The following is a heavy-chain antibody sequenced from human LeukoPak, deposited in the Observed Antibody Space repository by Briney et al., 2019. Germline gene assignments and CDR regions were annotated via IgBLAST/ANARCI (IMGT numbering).Heavy chain of an antibody. Sequence: GRSLRLSCAASGFTFSTYAMHWVRQAPGKGLEWVAVISSDGSNRYYADSVKGRFTISRDNSKNTLYLQMNSLRTEDTAVYYCARAGYCSTTTCYLDYWGQGTLVTVSS. CDR2: ISSDGSNR. CDR3: ARAGYCSTTTCYLDY. J-gene: IGHJ4*02. CDR1: GFTFSTYA. D-gene: IGHD2-2*01. V-gene: IGHV3-30-3*01.